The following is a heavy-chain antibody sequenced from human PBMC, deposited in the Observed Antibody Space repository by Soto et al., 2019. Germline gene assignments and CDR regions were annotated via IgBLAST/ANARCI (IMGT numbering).Heavy chain of an antibody. CDR1: GGSFSDYA. CDR2: IIPMLGIA. Sequence: QVQLVQSGAEVKKPGSSVKVSCQASGGSFSDYAISWVRQAPGQGLEWMGGIIPMLGIADNAQKFQGRVIITADEYTRTVYMELSSLRSEDTAVYYCARDGDYYDSSGFQRDYHYYGMDVWGQRTTVTVAS. CDR3: ARDGDYYDSSGFQRDYHYYGMDV. V-gene: IGHV1-69*01. D-gene: IGHD3-22*01. J-gene: IGHJ6*02.